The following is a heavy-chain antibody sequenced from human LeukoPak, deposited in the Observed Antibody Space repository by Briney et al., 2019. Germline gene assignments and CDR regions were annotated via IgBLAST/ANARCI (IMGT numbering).Heavy chain of an antibody. Sequence: SETLSLTCTVSGGSINTDSYFWAWIRQPPGKGLEWIGSIFYSGSTHYNPSLQSRTFMSVDTSKNQFSLSLSSVTATDTAVYYCARPEDVRVNVPRGMTIASPWFDPWGQGNLVTVSS. J-gene: IGHJ5*02. V-gene: IGHV4-39*01. D-gene: IGHD3-10*01. CDR2: IFYSGST. CDR3: ARPEDVRVNVPRGMTIASPWFDP. CDR1: GGSINTDSYF.